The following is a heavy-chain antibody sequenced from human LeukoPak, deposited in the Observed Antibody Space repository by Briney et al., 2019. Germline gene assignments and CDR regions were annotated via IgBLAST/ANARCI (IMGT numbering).Heavy chain of an antibody. Sequence: GGSLRLSCAASGFTFSSYGMHWVRQAPGKGLEWVAVISYDGSNKYYADSVKGRFTVSRDNSKNTLYLQMNSLRAEDTAVYYCAKDEMIVGAPDYWGQGTLVTVSS. CDR1: GFTFSSYG. D-gene: IGHD1-26*01. J-gene: IGHJ4*02. CDR2: ISYDGSNK. CDR3: AKDEMIVGAPDY. V-gene: IGHV3-30*18.